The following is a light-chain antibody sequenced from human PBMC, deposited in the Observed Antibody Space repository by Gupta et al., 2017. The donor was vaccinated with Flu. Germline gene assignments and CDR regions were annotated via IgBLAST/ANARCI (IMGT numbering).Light chain of an antibody. CDR3: QQYNNRPPGT. Sequence: EIVMTQSPATLSVSPGERATLSCRASQSVNNNLAWYQQKSGQSPRLLIYGAFTRATGIPARFSGSGSGTELTLTISSRQSEEFASYYCQQYNNRPPGTFGQGTKVEIK. CDR1: QSVNNN. V-gene: IGKV3-15*01. CDR2: GAF. J-gene: IGKJ1*01.